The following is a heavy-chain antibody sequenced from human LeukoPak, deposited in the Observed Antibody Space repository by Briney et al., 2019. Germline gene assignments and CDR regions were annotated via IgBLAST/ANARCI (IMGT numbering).Heavy chain of an antibody. CDR2: ISGSSSYI. D-gene: IGHD2-2*01. CDR3: ATYSSSNGREFQY. Sequence: PGGSLRLSCAASGFTFRAYSMNWVRQAPGKGLEWVSSISGSSSYIYYADSVKGRFTISRDNAKSSLYLQMNSLRADDTAVYYCATYSSSNGREFQYWGQGTLVTVSS. CDR1: GFTFRAYS. V-gene: IGHV3-21*01. J-gene: IGHJ1*01.